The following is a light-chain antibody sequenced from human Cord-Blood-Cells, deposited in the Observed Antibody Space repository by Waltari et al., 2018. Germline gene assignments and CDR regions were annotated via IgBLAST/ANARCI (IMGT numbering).Light chain of an antibody. Sequence: QSVLTQPPPASGTPGQTVTTSCSGSSTNTGSNFLDLYQQLPGTAPKLVIYSNNQRPSGVPDLFSGSKSGTSASLAISGLRSEDEADYYCAAWDDSLSGRWVFGGGTKLTVL. J-gene: IGLJ3*02. CDR2: SNN. CDR3: AAWDDSLSGRWV. V-gene: IGLV1-47*02. CDR1: STNTGSNF.